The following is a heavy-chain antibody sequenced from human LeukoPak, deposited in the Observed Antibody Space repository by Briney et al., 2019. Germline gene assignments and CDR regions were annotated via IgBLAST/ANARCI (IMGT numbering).Heavy chain of an antibody. CDR3: AKYLAARGRFDY. D-gene: IGHD6-6*01. CDR1: GFTFSSYS. CDR2: ISSSSSYI. Sequence: GGSLRLSCAASGFTFSSYSMNWVRQAPGKGLEWVSSISSSSSYIYYADSVKGRFTISRDDAKNSLYLQMNSLRAEDTAVYYCAKYLAARGRFDYWGQGTLVTVSS. J-gene: IGHJ4*02. V-gene: IGHV3-21*04.